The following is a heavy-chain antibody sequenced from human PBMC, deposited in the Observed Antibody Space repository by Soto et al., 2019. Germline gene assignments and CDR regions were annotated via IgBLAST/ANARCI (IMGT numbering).Heavy chain of an antibody. CDR3: AKVRYSSPMGYYYGMDV. D-gene: IGHD6-19*01. CDR2: IIPIFGTA. J-gene: IGHJ6*02. V-gene: IGHV1-69*13. CDR1: RFAVSKFI. Sequence: SVKVSCKASRFAVSKFIVTWVRQAPGLVLEWVGGIIPIFGTANYAQKFQGRVTITADESTSTSYMEVNNLRSEDTAVYYCAKVRYSSPMGYYYGMDVWGQGTTVTVSS.